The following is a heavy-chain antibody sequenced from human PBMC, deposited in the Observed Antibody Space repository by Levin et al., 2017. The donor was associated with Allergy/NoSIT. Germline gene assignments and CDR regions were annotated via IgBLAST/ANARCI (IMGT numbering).Heavy chain of an antibody. V-gene: IGHV1-8*01. D-gene: IGHD3-10*01. CDR3: ARSGGYYGSGTRPYFDY. CDR2: MNPYSGNT. Sequence: GESLKISCKASGDTFTNYDINWVRQASGQGLEWMGWMNPYSGNTDYAQKFRGRVTMTRNTSISTAYMELNSLTSDDTAVYYCARSGGYYGSGTRPYFDYWGQGTLVTVSS. J-gene: IGHJ4*02. CDR1: GDTFTNYD.